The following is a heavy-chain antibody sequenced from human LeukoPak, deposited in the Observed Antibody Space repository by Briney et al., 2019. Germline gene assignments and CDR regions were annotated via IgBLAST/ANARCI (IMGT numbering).Heavy chain of an antibody. Sequence: ASVKVSCKASGGTFSSYAISWVRQAPGQGLEWVGGIIPIFGTANYAQKFQGRVTITADESTSTAYMELSSLRSEDTAVYYCARLRAGLDAFDIWGQGTMVTVSS. J-gene: IGHJ3*02. CDR1: GGTFSSYA. V-gene: IGHV1-69*13. CDR2: IIPIFGTA. CDR3: ARLRAGLDAFDI. D-gene: IGHD3/OR15-3a*01.